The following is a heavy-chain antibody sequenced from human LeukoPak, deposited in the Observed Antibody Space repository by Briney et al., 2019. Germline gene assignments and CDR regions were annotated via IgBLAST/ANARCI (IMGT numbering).Heavy chain of an antibody. CDR1: GGSISSSGYY. Sequence: SETLSLTCIVSGGSISSSGYYWGWIRQPPEKGLEWIGSIYYTGSTYYNPSLKSRVTISVDTSKKQFSLKLSSVTAADTAVYFCARGPYSYDSSGAFDIWGQGTMVTVSS. J-gene: IGHJ3*02. V-gene: IGHV4-39*01. CDR3: ARGPYSYDSSGAFDI. D-gene: IGHD3-22*01. CDR2: IYYTGST.